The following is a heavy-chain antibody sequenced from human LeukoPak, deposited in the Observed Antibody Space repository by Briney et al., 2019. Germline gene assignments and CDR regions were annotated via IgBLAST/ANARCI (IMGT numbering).Heavy chain of an antibody. CDR1: GGSISSYY. D-gene: IGHD3-3*01. CDR3: ARGYYGFWSGQLYYYYYYMDV. V-gene: IGHV4-59*01. CDR2: IYYSGST. Sequence: KPSETLSLTCTVSGGSISSYYWSWIRQPPGKGLEWIGYIYYSGSTNYNPSLKSRVTISVDTSKNQFSLKLSSVTAADTAVYYCARGYYGFWSGQLYYYYYYMDVWGKGTTVTVSS. J-gene: IGHJ6*03.